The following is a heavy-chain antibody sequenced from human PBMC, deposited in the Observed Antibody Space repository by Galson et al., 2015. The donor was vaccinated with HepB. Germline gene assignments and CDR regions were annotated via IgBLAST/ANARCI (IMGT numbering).Heavy chain of an antibody. D-gene: IGHD6-19*01. CDR3: AHTPGIAVAGVAQY. CDR2: IYWNDDK. CDR1: GFSLSTSGVG. V-gene: IGHV2-5*01. Sequence: PALVKPTQPLTLTCTFSGFSLSTSGVGVGWIRQPPGKALEWLALIYWNDDKRYSPSLKSRLTITKDTSKNQVVLTMTNMDPVDTATYYCAHTPGIAVAGVAQYWGQGTLVTVSS. J-gene: IGHJ4*02.